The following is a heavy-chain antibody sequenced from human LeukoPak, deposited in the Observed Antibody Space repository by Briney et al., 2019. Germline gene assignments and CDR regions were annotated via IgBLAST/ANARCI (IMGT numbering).Heavy chain of an antibody. D-gene: IGHD6-19*01. V-gene: IGHV3-9*01. CDR3: VTRGWADYYYYMDV. Sequence: PGGSLRLSCAASGFTFDDYAMHWVRQAPGKGLEWVSGISWNSGSIGYADSVKGRFTISRDNAKNSLYLQMNSLRAEDTAVYYCVTRGWADYYYYMDVWGKGTTVTVSS. J-gene: IGHJ6*03. CDR1: GFTFDDYA. CDR2: ISWNSGSI.